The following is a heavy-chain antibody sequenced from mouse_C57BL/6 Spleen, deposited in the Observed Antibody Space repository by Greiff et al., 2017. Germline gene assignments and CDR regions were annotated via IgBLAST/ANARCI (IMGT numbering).Heavy chain of an antibody. D-gene: IGHD1-1*01. CDR1: GFTFSSYA. CDR2: ISDGGSYT. V-gene: IGHV5-4*01. Sequence: EVKLMESGGGLVKPGGSLKLSCAASGFTFSSYAMSWVRQTPDKRLEWVATISDGGSYTYYPDNVKGRFTISRDNAKNNLYLQMSHLKSEDTAMYYCARDTDEGAMDYWGQGTSVTVSS. CDR3: ARDTDEGAMDY. J-gene: IGHJ4*01.